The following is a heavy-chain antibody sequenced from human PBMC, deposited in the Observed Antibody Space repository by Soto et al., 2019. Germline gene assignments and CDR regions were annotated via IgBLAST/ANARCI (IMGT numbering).Heavy chain of an antibody. CDR1: GGSISSYY. CDR3: ARLRDSGTTFDY. D-gene: IGHD1-7*01. Sequence: SETLSLTCPVSGGSISSYYWSWIRQPPGKGLEWIGYIYYSGSTNYNPSLKSRVTISVDTSKNQFSLKLSSVTAADTAVYYCARLRDSGTTFDYWGQGTLVTVSS. J-gene: IGHJ4*02. CDR2: IYYSGST. V-gene: IGHV4-59*12.